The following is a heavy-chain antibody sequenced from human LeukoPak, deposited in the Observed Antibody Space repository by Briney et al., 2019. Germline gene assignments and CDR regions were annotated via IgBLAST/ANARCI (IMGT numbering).Heavy chain of an antibody. V-gene: IGHV3-23*01. CDR2: ISGSGGST. D-gene: IGHD6-13*01. Sequence: GGSLRLSCAASGFTFSSYAMSWVRQAPGKGLEWVSAISGSGGSTYYADSVKGRFTISRDDSKNTLYLQMNSLRAEDTAVYYCAKLMSSSIWSGIDYWGQGTLVTGSS. CDR3: AKLMSSSIWSGIDY. J-gene: IGHJ4*02. CDR1: GFTFSSYA.